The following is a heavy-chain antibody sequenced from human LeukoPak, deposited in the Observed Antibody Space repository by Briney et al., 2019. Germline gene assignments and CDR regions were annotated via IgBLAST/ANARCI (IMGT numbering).Heavy chain of an antibody. J-gene: IGHJ4*02. V-gene: IGHV3-49*04. CDR3: TREHNTSGYYDILTGYYRIVGAFIDY. Sequence: AGGSLRLSCTASGFTFGDYAMSWVRQAPGKGLEWVGFIRSKAYGGTTEYAASVKGRFTISRDDSKSIAYLQMNSLKTEDTAVYYCTREHNTSGYYDILTGYYRIVGAFIDYWGQETLVTVSS. CDR1: GFTFGDYA. D-gene: IGHD3-9*01. CDR2: IRSKAYGGTT.